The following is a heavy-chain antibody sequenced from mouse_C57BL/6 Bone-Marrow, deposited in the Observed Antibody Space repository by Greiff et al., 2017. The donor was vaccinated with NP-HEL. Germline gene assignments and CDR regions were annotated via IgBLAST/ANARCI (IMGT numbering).Heavy chain of an antibody. D-gene: IGHD4-1*01. Sequence: VQLQQSGPELVKPGASVKISCKASGYSFTSYYIHWVKQRPGQGLEWIGWIYPGSGNTKYNEKFKGKATLTADTASSTAYMQLSSLTSEDSAVYYCATRELGRHYAMDYWGQGTSVTVSS. CDR3: ATRELGRHYAMDY. J-gene: IGHJ4*01. CDR1: GYSFTSYY. V-gene: IGHV1-66*01. CDR2: IYPGSGNT.